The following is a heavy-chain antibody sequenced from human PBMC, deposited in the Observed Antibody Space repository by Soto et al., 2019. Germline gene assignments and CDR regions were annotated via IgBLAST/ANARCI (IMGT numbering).Heavy chain of an antibody. Sequence: PGESLKISCKGSGYSFTSYWISWVRQMPGKGLEWMGRIDPSDSYTNYSPSFQGHVTISADKSISTAYLQWSSLKASDTAMYYCERISYYDFWSRYSLGAFDIWGQGTMVTVSS. CDR1: GYSFTSYW. CDR2: IDPSDSYT. CDR3: ERISYYDFWSRYSLGAFDI. V-gene: IGHV5-10-1*01. J-gene: IGHJ3*02. D-gene: IGHD3-3*01.